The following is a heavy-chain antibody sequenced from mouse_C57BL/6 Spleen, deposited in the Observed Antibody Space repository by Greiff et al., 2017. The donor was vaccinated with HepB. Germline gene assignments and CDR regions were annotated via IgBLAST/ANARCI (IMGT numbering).Heavy chain of an antibody. CDR3: ATDSSGAWFAY. CDR2: IYPGDGDT. J-gene: IGHJ3*01. D-gene: IGHD3-2*02. CDR1: GYAFSSSW. V-gene: IGHV1-82*01. Sequence: VQLQQSGPELVKPGASVKISCKASGYAFSSSWMNWVKQRPGKGLEWIGRIYPGDGDTNYNGKFKGKATLTADKSSSTAYMQLSSLTSEDSAVYVCATDSSGAWFAYWGQGTLVTVSA.